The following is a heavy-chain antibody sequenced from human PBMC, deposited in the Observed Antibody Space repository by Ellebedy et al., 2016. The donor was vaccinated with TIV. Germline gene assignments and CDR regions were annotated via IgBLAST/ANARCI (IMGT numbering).Heavy chain of an antibody. J-gene: IGHJ5*02. D-gene: IGHD2-15*01. V-gene: IGHV4-59*01. Sequence: MPGGSLRLSCTVSGGSISSYYWSRIRQPPGKGLEWIGYISYSGNTNYSPSLKSRVTISVDTSKNQFSLRLSSVTAADTAVYYCARTPYTPFCSGGSCYNNWFDPWGQGTLVTVSS. CDR2: ISYSGNT. CDR1: GGSISSYY. CDR3: ARTPYTPFCSGGSCYNNWFDP.